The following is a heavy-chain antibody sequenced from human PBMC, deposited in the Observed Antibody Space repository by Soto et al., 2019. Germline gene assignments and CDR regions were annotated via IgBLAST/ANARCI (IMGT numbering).Heavy chain of an antibody. CDR3: ARASRLLLWFGDDVFDI. D-gene: IGHD3-10*01. J-gene: IGHJ3*02. V-gene: IGHV4-34*01. CDR1: GGSFSGYY. Sequence: SETLSLTCAVYGGSFSGYYWSWIRQPPGKGLEWIGEINHSGSTNYNPSLKSRVTISVDTSKNQFSLKLSSVTAADTAVYYCARASRLLLWFGDDVFDIWGQGTMVTVS. CDR2: INHSGST.